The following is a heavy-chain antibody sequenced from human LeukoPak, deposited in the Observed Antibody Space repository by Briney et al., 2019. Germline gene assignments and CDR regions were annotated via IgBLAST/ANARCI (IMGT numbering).Heavy chain of an antibody. CDR3: ARAYSSSSGRDAFDS. Sequence: PGRSLRLSCAASGFTFDDYAMHWVRQAPGKGLEWVSGISWNSGSIGYADSVKGRFTISRDNAKTSLFLQMNSLRDEDTAVYYCARAYSSSSGRDAFDSWGLGTLVTVSS. CDR1: GFTFDDYA. CDR2: ISWNSGSI. V-gene: IGHV3-9*01. J-gene: IGHJ3*02. D-gene: IGHD6-6*01.